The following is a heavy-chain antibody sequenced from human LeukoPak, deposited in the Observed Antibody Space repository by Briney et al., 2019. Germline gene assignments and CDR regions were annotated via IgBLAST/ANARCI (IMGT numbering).Heavy chain of an antibody. CDR3: ARAAIAAARIYYYMDV. J-gene: IGHJ6*03. CDR1: GFTFSSYS. V-gene: IGHV3-21*01. D-gene: IGHD6-13*01. Sequence: GGSLRLSCAASGFTFSSYSMNWVRQAPGKGLEWVSSISSSSSYIYYADSVKGRFTIPRDNAKNSLYLQMNSLRAEDTAVYYCARAAIAAARIYYYMDVWGKGTTVTVSS. CDR2: ISSSSSYI.